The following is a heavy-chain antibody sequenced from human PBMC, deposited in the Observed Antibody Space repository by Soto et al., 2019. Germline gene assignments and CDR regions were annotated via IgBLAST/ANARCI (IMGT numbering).Heavy chain of an antibody. CDR1: GGSINTYNLF. D-gene: IGHD2-21*02. Sequence: SDTLSLTCTVSGGSINTYNLFWAWVRQPPGKGLEWIASIHYGGNAYYSPSLTTRATISRDTSKNRVSLELRSVTAADTAVYYCARVNVTIDLWGLGTLVNVSS. V-gene: IGHV4-39*01. CDR2: IHYGGNA. J-gene: IGHJ4*02. CDR3: ARVNVTIDL.